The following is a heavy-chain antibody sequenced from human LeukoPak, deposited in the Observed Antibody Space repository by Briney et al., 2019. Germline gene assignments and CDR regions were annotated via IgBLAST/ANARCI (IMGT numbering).Heavy chain of an antibody. Sequence: SETLSLTCTVSGGSISSYYWSWIRQPAGKGLEWIGRIYTSGSTNYNPSLKSRVTISVDTSKNQFSLKLSSVTAADTAVYYCARWSNVLRYFDWSPGGFDYWGQGTLVTVSS. J-gene: IGHJ4*02. CDR2: IYTSGST. V-gene: IGHV4-4*07. CDR3: ARWSNVLRYFDWSPGGFDY. D-gene: IGHD3-9*01. CDR1: GGSISSYY.